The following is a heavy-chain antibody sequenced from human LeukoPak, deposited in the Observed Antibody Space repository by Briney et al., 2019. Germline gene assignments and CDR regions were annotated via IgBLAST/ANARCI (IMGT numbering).Heavy chain of an antibody. D-gene: IGHD2-21*01. CDR2: IRSKANSYAT. Sequence: PGGSLRLSCAASGFTFSGSAMHWVRQASGKGLEWVGRIRSKANSYATAYAASVKGRFTISRDDSKNTAYLQMNSLRSEDTAVYYCARGEREFPGAFDIWGQGTMVTVSS. J-gene: IGHJ3*02. CDR3: ARGEREFPGAFDI. CDR1: GFTFSGSA. V-gene: IGHV3-73*01.